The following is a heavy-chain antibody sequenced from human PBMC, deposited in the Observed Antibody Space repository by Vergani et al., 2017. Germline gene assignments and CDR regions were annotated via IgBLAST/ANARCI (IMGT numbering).Heavy chain of an antibody. D-gene: IGHD5-18*01. Sequence: EVQLVESGGGLVPPGRSLRPSCAASGFSFGDYAMTWVRQAPWNGLEWVAFIRNKAYGGTTEYAASVKGRFTISRDDSKRLAYLQLSGLKTEDTAVYFCSRGRGYSFGYSDYWGQGTLVTVSS. CDR2: IRNKAYGGTT. V-gene: IGHV3-49*04. J-gene: IGHJ4*02. CDR3: SRGRGYSFGYSDY. CDR1: GFSFGDYA.